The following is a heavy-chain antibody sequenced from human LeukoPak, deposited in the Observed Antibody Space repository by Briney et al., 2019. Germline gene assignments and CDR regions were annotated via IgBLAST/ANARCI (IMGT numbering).Heavy chain of an antibody. CDR3: ARERVGAIWGYAFDI. Sequence: QTLSLTCTVSGDSICSGDYYWTWIRRPPGKGGERIGYIYYSGSTYYNPSLKSRVTISVDTSKNQFSLKLSSVTAADTAVYYCARERVGAIWGYAFDIWGQGTMVTVSS. CDR2: IYYSGST. D-gene: IGHD1-26*01. CDR1: GDSICSGDYY. V-gene: IGHV4-30-4*08. J-gene: IGHJ3*02.